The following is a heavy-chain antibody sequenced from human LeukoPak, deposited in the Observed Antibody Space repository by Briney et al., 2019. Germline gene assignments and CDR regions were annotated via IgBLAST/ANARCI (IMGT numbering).Heavy chain of an antibody. CDR2: IYYSGST. CDR3: ARQEYSSGYY. CDR1: GGSISSSSYY. D-gene: IGHD6-19*01. J-gene: IGHJ4*02. V-gene: IGHV4-39*01. Sequence: SETLSPTCTVSGGSISSSSYYWGWIRQPPGKGLEWIGSIYYSGSTYYNPSLKGRVTISVDTSKNQFSLKLSSVTAADTAVYYCARQEYSSGYYWGQGTLVTVSS.